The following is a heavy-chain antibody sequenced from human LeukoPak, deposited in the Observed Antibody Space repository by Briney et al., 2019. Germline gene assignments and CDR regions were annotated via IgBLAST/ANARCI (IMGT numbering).Heavy chain of an antibody. Sequence: PGGSLRLSCAASGFTFSSYAMHWVRQAPGKGLEWVAVISYDGSNKYYADSVKGRFTISRDNSKNTLYLQMNSLRAEDTAVYYCASPGEAGYYYYGMDVWGQGTTVTVSS. J-gene: IGHJ6*02. CDR1: GFTFSSYA. V-gene: IGHV3-30-3*01. CDR2: ISYDGSNK. CDR3: ASPGEAGYYYYGMDV. D-gene: IGHD7-27*01.